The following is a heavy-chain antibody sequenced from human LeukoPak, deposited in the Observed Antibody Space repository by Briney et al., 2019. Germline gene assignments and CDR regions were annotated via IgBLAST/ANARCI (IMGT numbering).Heavy chain of an antibody. Sequence: GGSLRLSCAASGFTFSSCWMSWGRQAPGKGLEWVANIKQDGSEKYYVDSVKGRFTISRDNAKNSLYLQMNSLRAEDTAVYYCASTGGVTIFGVVRNYWGQGTLVTVSS. V-gene: IGHV3-7*01. D-gene: IGHD3-3*01. CDR1: GFTFSSCW. CDR3: ASTGGVTIFGVVRNY. CDR2: IKQDGSEK. J-gene: IGHJ4*02.